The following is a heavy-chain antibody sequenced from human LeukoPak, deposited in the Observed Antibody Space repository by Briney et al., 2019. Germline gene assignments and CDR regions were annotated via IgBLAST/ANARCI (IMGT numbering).Heavy chain of an antibody. Sequence: KPSETLSLTCTVSGGSISSSSYYWGWIRLPPGKGLEWIASIYYSGSTYYNPSLKSRVTISVDTSKNQFSLKLSSVTAAHTAVYDCARLLYDSSGYYYFDYWGQGTLVTVSS. CDR2: IYYSGST. J-gene: IGHJ4*02. CDR1: GGSISSSSYY. D-gene: IGHD3-22*01. CDR3: ARLLYDSSGYYYFDY. V-gene: IGHV4-39*01.